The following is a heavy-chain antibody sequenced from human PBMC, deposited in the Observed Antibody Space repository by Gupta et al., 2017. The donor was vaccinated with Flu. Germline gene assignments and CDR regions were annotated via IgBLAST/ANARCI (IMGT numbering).Heavy chain of an antibody. D-gene: IGHD1-26*01. CDR3: GREKWELGDIYYGMDV. Sequence: SMNWVRQAPGKGLEWVSSISRSSSYIYYADSMRGRFTISRDDAKNSLYLKMNSLRAEDTAVYYWGREKWELGDIYYGMDVWGQGTTGTVSS. CDR1: S. CDR2: ISRSSSYI. J-gene: IGHJ6*02. V-gene: IGHV3-21*01.